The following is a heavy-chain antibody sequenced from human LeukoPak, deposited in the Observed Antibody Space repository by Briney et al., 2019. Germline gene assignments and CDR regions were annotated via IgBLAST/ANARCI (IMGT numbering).Heavy chain of an antibody. CDR3: ARQRADRIFGVVMGFGLDY. Sequence: SETLSLTCTVSGGSISSFYWSWIRQPPGKGLEWIGYIYYSGSTNYNPSLKSRVTISVDTSRNQFSLKLSSVTAADTAVYYCARQRADRIFGVVMGFGLDYWGRGTLVTVSS. V-gene: IGHV4-59*01. CDR1: GGSISSFY. D-gene: IGHD3-3*02. CDR2: IYYSGST. J-gene: IGHJ4*02.